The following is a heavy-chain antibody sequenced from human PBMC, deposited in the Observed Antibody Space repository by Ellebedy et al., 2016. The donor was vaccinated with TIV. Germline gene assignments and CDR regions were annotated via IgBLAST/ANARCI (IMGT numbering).Heavy chain of an antibody. CDR3: AAAAGVGDDAFDI. Sequence: GESLKISXAASGFTFIIYSLNWVRQAPGKGLEWVSYISSSSRTIYYADSVKGRFTISRDNAKNSLYLQMNSLRAEDTAVYYCAAAAGVGDDAFDIWGQGTMVTVSS. CDR1: GFTFIIYS. V-gene: IGHV3-48*01. CDR2: ISSSSRTI. J-gene: IGHJ3*02. D-gene: IGHD6-13*01.